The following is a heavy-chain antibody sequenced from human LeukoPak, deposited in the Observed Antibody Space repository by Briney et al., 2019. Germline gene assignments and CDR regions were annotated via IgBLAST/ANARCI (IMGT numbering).Heavy chain of an antibody. CDR3: ARLRREGYSGYYYFDY. CDR1: GYSFTSYW. V-gene: IGHV5-51*01. CDR2: TYPGDSDT. D-gene: IGHD5-12*01. J-gene: IGHJ4*02. Sequence: GESLKISCKGSGYSFTSYWIGWVRQMPGKGLEWMGITYPGDSDTRYSPSFQGQVTISADKSISTAYLQWSSLKASDTAMYYCARLRREGYSGYYYFDYWGQGTLVTVSS.